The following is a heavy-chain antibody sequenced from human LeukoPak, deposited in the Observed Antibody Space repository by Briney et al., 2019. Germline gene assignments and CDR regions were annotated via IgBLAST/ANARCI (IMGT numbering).Heavy chain of an antibody. Sequence: GGSLRLSCAASGFTFSNYWMTYVRQAPGKGLEWVASIKEDGSEKYYVDSVKGRFTISRDNAENSLYLQRNSLRAEDTAVYYCARVGNLYYYYYMDVWGKGTTVTVSS. CDR2: IKEDGSEK. D-gene: IGHD1-14*01. CDR3: ARVGNLYYYYYMDV. V-gene: IGHV3-7*01. J-gene: IGHJ6*03. CDR1: GFTFSNYW.